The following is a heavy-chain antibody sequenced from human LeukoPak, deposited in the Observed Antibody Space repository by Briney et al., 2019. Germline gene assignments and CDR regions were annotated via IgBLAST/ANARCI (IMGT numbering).Heavy chain of an antibody. V-gene: IGHV1-2*06. J-gene: IGHJ4*02. D-gene: IGHD1-26*01. Sequence: GASVKVSCKASGYTFPDYFMHWVRQAPGQRLEWVGRINPNSGGTNYAQKFQGRVTMTRDTSISTAYMELSRLRSDDTAVYYCARERGGSYLGFDYWGQGTLVTVSS. CDR2: INPNSGGT. CDR3: ARERGGSYLGFDY. CDR1: GYTFPDYF.